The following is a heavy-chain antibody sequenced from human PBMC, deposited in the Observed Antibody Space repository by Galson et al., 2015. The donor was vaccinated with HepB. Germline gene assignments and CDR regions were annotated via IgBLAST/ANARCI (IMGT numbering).Heavy chain of an antibody. J-gene: IGHJ6*02. CDR3: ARREATTYYYAMDV. CDR2: IWNDGSRK. V-gene: IGHV3-33*01. CDR1: GFTFSRYA. D-gene: IGHD5-12*01. Sequence: SLRLSCAGTGFTFSRYAMHWVRHAPGKGLEWVTIIWNDGSRKLYGNSVRGRFTISRDNSKNTVYLQMNSLRAEDTAVYYCARREATTYYYAMDVWGQGTTVTVAS.